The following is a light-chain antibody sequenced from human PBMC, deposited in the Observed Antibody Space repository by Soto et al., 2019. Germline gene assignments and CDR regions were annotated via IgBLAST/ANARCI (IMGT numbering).Light chain of an antibody. CDR1: QSVSSK. Sequence: EIVMTQSPATLSVSPGERATLSCRASQSVSSKLAWYQQKPGQGPRLLIYGASTRATGIPARFSGSGSGTEFTLTISSLQSEDFAVYYCQHWSTWLWTFGQGTKVEI. J-gene: IGKJ1*01. CDR3: QHWSTWLWT. CDR2: GAS. V-gene: IGKV3-15*01.